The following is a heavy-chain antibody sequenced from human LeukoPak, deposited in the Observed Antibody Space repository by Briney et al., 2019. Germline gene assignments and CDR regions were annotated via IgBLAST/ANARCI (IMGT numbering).Heavy chain of an antibody. J-gene: IGHJ4*02. CDR3: AGDTPTVLYYFDY. CDR2: ISSSSSYI. V-gene: IGHV3-21*01. Sequence: PGGSLRLSCAASGFTFSSYSMNWVRQAPGKGLEWVSSISSSSSYIYYADSVKGRFTISRDNAKNSLYLQMNSLRAEDTAVYYCAGDTPTVLYYFDYWGQGTLVTVSS. D-gene: IGHD4-17*01. CDR1: GFTFSSYS.